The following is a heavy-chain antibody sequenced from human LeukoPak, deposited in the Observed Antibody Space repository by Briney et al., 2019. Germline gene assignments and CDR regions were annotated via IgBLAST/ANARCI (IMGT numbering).Heavy chain of an antibody. CDR3: ARDQEMATPAPI. J-gene: IGHJ3*02. D-gene: IGHD5-24*01. CDR2: ISSSSSYI. V-gene: IGHV3-21*04. Sequence: GGSLRLSCAASGFTFSSYSMNWVRQAPGKGLEWVSSISSSSSYIYYADSVKGRFTISRDNAKNSLYLQMNSLRAEDTAVYYCARDQEMATPAPIWGQGTMVTVSS. CDR1: GFTFSSYS.